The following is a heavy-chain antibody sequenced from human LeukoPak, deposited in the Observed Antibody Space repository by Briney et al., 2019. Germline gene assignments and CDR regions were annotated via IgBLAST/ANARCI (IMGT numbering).Heavy chain of an antibody. CDR1: GFTFSSYS. V-gene: IGHV3-21*01. J-gene: IGHJ4*02. Sequence: GGSLRLSCAASGFTFSSYSMNWVRQAPGKGLEWVSSISSSSSYIYYADSVKGRFTISRDNAKNSLYLQMNSLRAEDTAVYYCASSSGSYSPFAYWGQGTLVTVSS. CDR3: ASSSGSYSPFAY. CDR2: ISSSSSYI. D-gene: IGHD1-26*01.